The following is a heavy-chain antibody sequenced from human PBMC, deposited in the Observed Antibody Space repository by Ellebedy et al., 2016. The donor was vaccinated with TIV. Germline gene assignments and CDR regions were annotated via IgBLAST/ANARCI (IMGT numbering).Heavy chain of an antibody. V-gene: IGHV4-31*11. Sequence: LRLSCAVSGDSISSGGYYWTWIRQHPETGLEWIGNIYYTGTTSYNPSFKSRFTISIDKSKNRFSLKVTSLTAADTAVYHCARGRTSYNYIWGSYRQNPSFYFDYWGQGTLVTVSS. CDR3: ARGRTSYNYIWGSYRQNPSFYFDY. CDR1: GDSISSGGYY. J-gene: IGHJ4*02. CDR2: IYYTGTT. D-gene: IGHD3-16*02.